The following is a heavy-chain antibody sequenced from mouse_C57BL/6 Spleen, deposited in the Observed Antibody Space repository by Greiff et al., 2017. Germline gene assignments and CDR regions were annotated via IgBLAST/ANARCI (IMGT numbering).Heavy chain of an antibody. CDR3: ARTGLRHAMDY. CDR1: GYTFTSYW. V-gene: IGHV1-50*01. D-gene: IGHD2-2*01. CDR2: IDPSDSYT. J-gene: IGHJ4*01. Sequence: QVQLQQPGAELVKPGASVKLSCKASGYTFTSYWMQWVKQRPGQGLEWIGEIDPSDSYTNYNQKFKGKATLTVDTSSSTAYMQLSSLTSEDSAVYYCARTGLRHAMDYRGQGTSVTVSS.